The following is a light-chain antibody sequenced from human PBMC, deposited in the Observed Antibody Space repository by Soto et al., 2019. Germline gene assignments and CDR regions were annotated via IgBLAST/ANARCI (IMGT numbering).Light chain of an antibody. J-gene: IGLJ1*01. CDR2: EVS. Sequence: QSALTQPASVSGSPGQSITISCTGTSSDVGGYNYVSWYQQHPGKAPKLMIYEVSKRPSGVSNRFSGSKSGNTASLTISGLQAEDEADYYCSSYTSSNPYVFGTETTLTVL. V-gene: IGLV2-14*01. CDR1: SSDVGGYNY. CDR3: SSYTSSNPYV.